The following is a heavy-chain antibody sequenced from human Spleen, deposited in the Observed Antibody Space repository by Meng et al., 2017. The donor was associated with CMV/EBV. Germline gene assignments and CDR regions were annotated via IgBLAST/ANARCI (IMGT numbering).Heavy chain of an antibody. CDR3: ARWGLWFGELSFDY. CDR2: IYTSGST. D-gene: IGHD3-10*01. Sequence: QVPLQESGPGLVKPSETLSLTCTVSGGSISSYYWSWIRQPAGKGLEWIGRIYTSGSTNYNPSLKRRVTMSVDTSKNQFSLKLSSVTAADTAVYYCARWGLWFGELSFDYWGQGTLVTVSS. V-gene: IGHV4-4*07. CDR1: GGSISSYY. J-gene: IGHJ4*02.